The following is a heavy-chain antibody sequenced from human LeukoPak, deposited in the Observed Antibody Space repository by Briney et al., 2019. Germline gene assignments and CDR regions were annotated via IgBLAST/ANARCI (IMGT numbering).Heavy chain of an antibody. D-gene: IGHD6-19*01. J-gene: IGHJ4*02. Sequence: GGSLRLSCAASGFTFSSSVMSWVRQAPGKGLEWVSSMTGSGGSRYYADSVKGRFSIYRDNAKNSLYLQMNSLRAEDTAVYYCARPGIAVAGEFFDYWGQGTLVTLSA. CDR1: GFTFSSSV. V-gene: IGHV3-23*01. CDR3: ARPGIAVAGEFFDY. CDR2: MTGSGGSR.